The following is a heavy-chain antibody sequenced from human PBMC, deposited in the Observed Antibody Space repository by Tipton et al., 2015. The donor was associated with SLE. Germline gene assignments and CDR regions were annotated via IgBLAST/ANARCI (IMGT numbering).Heavy chain of an antibody. J-gene: IGHJ4*02. CDR2: ISSRGNT. CDR1: SGSITDYY. CDR3: ARGKGNFWIDY. D-gene: IGHD3-3*01. Sequence: TLSLTCSVSSGSITDYYWNWIRQSPGKGLEWIAHISSRGNTNYNPSLKSRVTISLDPSNNQFSLKLNSLSAADTAVYYCARGKGNFWIDYWGQGTLVTVS. V-gene: IGHV4-59*08.